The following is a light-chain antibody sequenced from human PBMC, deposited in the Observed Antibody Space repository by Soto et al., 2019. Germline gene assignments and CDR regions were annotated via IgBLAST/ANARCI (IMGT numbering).Light chain of an antibody. CDR2: DVS. CDR1: SSDVGGYNY. CDR3: CSYTTRNTRQIV. V-gene: IGLV2-14*01. J-gene: IGLJ1*01. Sequence: QSALTQPASVSGSPGQSITISCTGTSSDVGGYNYVSWYQQHPGKAPKFMIYDVSNRPSGVSNRFSGSKSGNTASLTISGLQAEDEADYDCCSYTTRNTRQIVFGTGTKLTVL.